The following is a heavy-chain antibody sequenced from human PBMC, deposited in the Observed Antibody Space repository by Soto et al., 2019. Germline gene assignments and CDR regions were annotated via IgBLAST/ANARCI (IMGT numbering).Heavy chain of an antibody. CDR3: ARAVLSTMCPPNKWSDP. J-gene: IGHJ5*02. CDR1: GGSISSGDYY. D-gene: IGHD5-12*01. V-gene: IGHV4-30-4*01. Sequence: SETLSLTCTVSGGSISSGDYYWSWIRQPPGKGLEWIGYIYYSGSTYYNPSLKSRVTISVDTSKNQFSLNLSSVTAADTAMYYCARAVLSTMCPPNKWSDPWGKGIVVSVS. CDR2: IYYSGST.